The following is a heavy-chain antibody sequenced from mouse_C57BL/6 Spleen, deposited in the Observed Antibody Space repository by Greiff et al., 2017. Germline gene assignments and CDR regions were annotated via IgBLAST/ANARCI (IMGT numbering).Heavy chain of an antibody. D-gene: IGHD4-1*02. V-gene: IGHV1-15*01. CDR3: TQLGRGYFDY. J-gene: IGHJ2*01. CDR2: IDPETGGT. Sequence: QVQLKQSGAELVRPGASVTLSCKASGYTFTDYEMHWVKQTPVHGLEWIGAIDPETGGTAYNQKFKGKAILTADKSSSTAYMELRSLTSEDSAVYYCTQLGRGYFDYWGQGTTLTVSS. CDR1: GYTFTDYE.